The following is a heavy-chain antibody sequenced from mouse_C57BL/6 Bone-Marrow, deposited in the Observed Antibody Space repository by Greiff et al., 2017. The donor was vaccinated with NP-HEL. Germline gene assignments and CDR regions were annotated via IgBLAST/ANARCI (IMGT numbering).Heavy chain of an antibody. CDR1: GYSFTGYY. V-gene: IGHV1-42*01. CDR3: ARPYYDDAMDY. Sequence: EVQLQQSGPELVKPGASVKISCKASGYSFTGYYMNWVKQSPEKSLEWIGEINPSTGGTTYNQKFKAKATLTVDKSSSTAYMQLKSLTSEDSAVYYCARPYYDDAMDYWGQGTSVTVSS. J-gene: IGHJ4*01. CDR2: INPSTGGT. D-gene: IGHD1-1*01.